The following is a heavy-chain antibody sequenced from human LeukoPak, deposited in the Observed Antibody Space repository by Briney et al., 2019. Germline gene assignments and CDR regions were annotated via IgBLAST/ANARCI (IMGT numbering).Heavy chain of an antibody. CDR2: ISGGGGTT. V-gene: IGHV3-23*01. CDR3: AKVGNYGENYFDY. J-gene: IGHJ4*02. D-gene: IGHD4-17*01. Sequence: GGSLRLPCAASGFTLSRYAMTWVRQAPGKGLEWVSAISGGGGTTYYADSVKGRFTISRDNSTNTLYLQMSSLRAEDTALYYCAKVGNYGENYFDYWGQGTLVTVSS. CDR1: GFTLSRYA.